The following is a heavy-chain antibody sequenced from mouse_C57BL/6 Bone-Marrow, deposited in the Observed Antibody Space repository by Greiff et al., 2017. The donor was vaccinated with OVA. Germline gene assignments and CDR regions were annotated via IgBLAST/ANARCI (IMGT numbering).Heavy chain of an antibody. CDR3: ARHFGPWFAY. CDR2: ISGGGGNT. Sequence: EVMLVESGGGLVKRGGSLKLSCAASGFTFSSYTMSWVRQTPEKRLEWVATISGGGGNTYYPDSVTGRFTISRDNAKNTLYLQMSSLRSEDTALYYCARHFGPWFAYWGQGTLVTVSA. V-gene: IGHV5-9*01. CDR1: GFTFSSYT. J-gene: IGHJ3*01.